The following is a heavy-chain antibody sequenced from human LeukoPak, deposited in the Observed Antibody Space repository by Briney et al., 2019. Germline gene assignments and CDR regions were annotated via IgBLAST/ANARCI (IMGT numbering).Heavy chain of an antibody. CDR1: GGSISSSSYY. Sequence: SETLSLTCTVSGGSISSSSYYWGWIRQPLGKGLEWIGSIYYSGSTYYNPSLKSRVTISVDTSKNQFSLKLSSVTAADTAVYYCARHPSEIRDYVLSPRWFDPWGQGTLVTVSS. J-gene: IGHJ5*02. V-gene: IGHV4-39*01. D-gene: IGHD4-17*01. CDR2: IYYSGST. CDR3: ARHPSEIRDYVLSPRWFDP.